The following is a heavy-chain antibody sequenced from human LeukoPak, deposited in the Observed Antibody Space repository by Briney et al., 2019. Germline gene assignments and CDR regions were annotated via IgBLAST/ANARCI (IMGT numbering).Heavy chain of an antibody. Sequence: GGSLRLSWSVFGINLSNYGMSWVRQGPGKGLEWVAGRSGSGGGTNYADSVQGRFTLSRDNPKNTLDFQMNSLRAEDTAVNFCAKQGVVIRVFLVGFRKEAYYFDSWGQGALVTVSS. CDR2: RSGSGGGT. V-gene: IGHV3-23*01. CDR1: GINLSNYG. J-gene: IGHJ4*02. CDR3: AKQGVVIRVFLVGFRKEAYYFDS. D-gene: IGHD2-21*01.